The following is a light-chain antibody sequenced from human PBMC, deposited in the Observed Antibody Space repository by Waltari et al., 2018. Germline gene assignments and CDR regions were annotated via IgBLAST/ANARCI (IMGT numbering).Light chain of an antibody. CDR2: GAS. CDR1: QSITTS. V-gene: IGKV1-5*03. CDR3: QQYGSLPLT. Sequence: DIQMTQSPSTLSASVGDTVIISCRASQSITTSLAWYQQKPGKAPDVLIYGASNLESGVPSRFSGSGSGTEFTLTISSLQPDDFATYYCQQYGSLPLTFGQGTRLEIK. J-gene: IGKJ5*01.